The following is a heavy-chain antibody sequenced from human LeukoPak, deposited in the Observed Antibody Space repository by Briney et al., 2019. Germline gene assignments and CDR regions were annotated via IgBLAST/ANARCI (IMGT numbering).Heavy chain of an antibody. Sequence: ASVKVSCKASGYTFITCDINWVRQAAGQGLVWLGWMNPNSGNTGCADKFQCRVTMTRDTSINTAYMMRSSLRSEDTAVYYCASVLGSISHWGQGTLVTVSS. J-gene: IGHJ4*02. CDR1: GYTFITCD. V-gene: IGHV1-8*01. D-gene: IGHD2-8*01. CDR2: MNPNSGNT. CDR3: ASVLGSISH.